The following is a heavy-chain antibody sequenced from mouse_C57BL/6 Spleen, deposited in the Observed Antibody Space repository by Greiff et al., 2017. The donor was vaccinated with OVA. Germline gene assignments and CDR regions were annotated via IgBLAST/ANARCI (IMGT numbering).Heavy chain of an antibody. CDR3: AREGYAMDY. CDR2: ISSGSSTN. J-gene: IGHJ4*01. CDR1: GFTFSDYG. Sequence: DVHLVEPGGGLVKPGGSLKLSCAASGFTFSDYGMHWVRQAPEQGLEWVAYISSGSSTNYYADTVKGRFTISRDNAKNTLFLQMTSLRSEDTAMYYCAREGYAMDYWGQGTSVTVSS. V-gene: IGHV5-17*01.